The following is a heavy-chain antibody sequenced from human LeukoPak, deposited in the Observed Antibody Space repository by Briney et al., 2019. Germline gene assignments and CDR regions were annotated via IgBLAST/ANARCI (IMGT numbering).Heavy chain of an antibody. V-gene: IGHV3-30*18. Sequence: GGSLRLSCAASGFTFSSYGMHWARQAPGKGLEWGAVISYDGSNKYYADSVKGRFTISRDNSKNTLYLQMNSLRAEDTAVYYCAKDHSRYSSSGYLDYWGQGTLVTVSS. J-gene: IGHJ4*02. CDR1: GFTFSSYG. CDR2: ISYDGSNK. CDR3: AKDHSRYSSSGYLDY. D-gene: IGHD6-6*01.